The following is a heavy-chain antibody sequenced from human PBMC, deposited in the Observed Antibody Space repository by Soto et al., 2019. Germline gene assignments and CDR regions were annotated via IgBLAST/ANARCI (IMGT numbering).Heavy chain of an antibody. CDR2: MNPNSGNT. J-gene: IGHJ3*02. CDR3: ARGINCYDSGDDAVDI. CDR1: GYTFTSYD. Sequence: QVQLVQSGAEVKKPGASVKVSCKASGYTFTSYDINWVRQATGQGLEWMGWMNPNSGNTGYAQKFQGRVTMTRNTSISTAYMELSSLRSEDTAVYYCARGINCYDSGDDAVDIWGQGTMVTVSS. D-gene: IGHD3-10*01. V-gene: IGHV1-8*01.